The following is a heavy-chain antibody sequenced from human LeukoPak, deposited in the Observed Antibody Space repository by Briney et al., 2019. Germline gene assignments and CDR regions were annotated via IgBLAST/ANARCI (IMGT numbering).Heavy chain of an antibody. V-gene: IGHV4-39*01. D-gene: IGHD6-6*01. J-gene: IGHJ3*02. CDR2: IYYSGST. Sequence: SETLSLTCNVSRGSIRSSGHYWGWIRQPPGKGPEWIGSIYYSGSTYYNPSLKSRVTISVDTSKNQFSLNLSSVTAADTAVYYCSRRVESISSGAFDIWGQGTMVTVSS. CDR3: SRRVESISSGAFDI. CDR1: RGSIRSSGHY.